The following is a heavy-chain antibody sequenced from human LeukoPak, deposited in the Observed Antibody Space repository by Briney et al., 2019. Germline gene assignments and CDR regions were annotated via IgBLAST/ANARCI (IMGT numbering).Heavy chain of an antibody. CDR3: ARGSGYSYGWGYYYYYYMDV. V-gene: IGHV4-34*01. D-gene: IGHD5-18*01. J-gene: IGHJ6*03. CDR1: GGSFSGYY. CDR2: VNHSGST. Sequence: PSETLALTCAVYGGSFSGYYWSWVRQPPGKGLEWIGEVNHSGSTNYNPSLTSRVTISVDTSKNQFSLKLASVTAADTAVYYCARGSGYSYGWGYYYYYYMDVWGKGTTVTVSS.